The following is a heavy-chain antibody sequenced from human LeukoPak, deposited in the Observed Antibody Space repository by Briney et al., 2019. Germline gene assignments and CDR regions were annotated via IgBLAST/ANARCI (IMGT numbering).Heavy chain of an antibody. Sequence: GGSLRLSCVVSGFTFTDFWMHWVRQAPGKGLVWVSRVKTDGSGINYGDSVKGRFTISRDNAKNTLYLQMNSLRVEDTAVYYCSRQAGSGFDYWGQGSVVTVSS. D-gene: IGHD3-10*01. J-gene: IGHJ4*02. CDR1: GFTFTDFW. CDR3: SRQAGSGFDY. V-gene: IGHV3-74*01. CDR2: VKTDGSGI.